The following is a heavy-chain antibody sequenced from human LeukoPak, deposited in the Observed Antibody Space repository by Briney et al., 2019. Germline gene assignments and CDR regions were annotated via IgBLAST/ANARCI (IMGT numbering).Heavy chain of an antibody. Sequence: GGSLRLSCAASGFTFSSYVMSWVRQAPGKGLEWVSAISSSSAGTYYADSVKGRFTVSRDNAINTLYLQMNSLRVEDTAVYYCAKGSSSSRPYCFDSWGQGTLVTVSS. CDR3: AKGSSSSRPYCFDS. V-gene: IGHV3-23*01. J-gene: IGHJ4*02. CDR1: GFTFSSYV. D-gene: IGHD6-6*01. CDR2: ISSSSAGT.